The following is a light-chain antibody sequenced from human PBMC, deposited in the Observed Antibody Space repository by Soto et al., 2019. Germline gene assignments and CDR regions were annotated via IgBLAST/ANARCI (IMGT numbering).Light chain of an antibody. CDR3: TSYAGDTSLGV. J-gene: IGLJ3*02. Sequence: QSALTQPPSAYGSPGQSVTISCTGTRSDVGGYNYVSWYQQHPGKAPKLMIYEVSKRPSGVPDRFSGYKSGNTASLTVSGLQAEDEADYYCTSYAGDTSLGVLGGGTKLTVL. CDR1: RSDVGGYNY. V-gene: IGLV2-8*01. CDR2: EVS.